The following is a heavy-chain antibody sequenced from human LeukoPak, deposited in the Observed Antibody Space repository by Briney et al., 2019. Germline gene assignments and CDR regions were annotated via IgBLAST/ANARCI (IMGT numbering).Heavy chain of an antibody. D-gene: IGHD6-6*01. J-gene: IGHJ4*02. CDR2: ISGSGGST. CDR1: GFTFSSYA. Sequence: GGSLRPSCAASGFTFSSYAMSWVRQAPGKGLEWVSAISGSGGSTYYADSVKGRFTISRDNSKNTLYLQMNSLRAEDTAVYYGAKVGGGISSIAVDYWGQGTLVTVSS. CDR3: AKVGGGISSIAVDY. V-gene: IGHV3-23*01.